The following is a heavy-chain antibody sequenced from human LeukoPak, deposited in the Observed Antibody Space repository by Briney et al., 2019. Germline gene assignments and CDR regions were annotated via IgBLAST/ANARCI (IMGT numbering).Heavy chain of an antibody. CDR1: GFTSSSYW. CDR2: IKQDGSEK. J-gene: IGHJ4*02. Sequence: GGSLRLSCAASGFTSSSYWMSWVRQAPGKGLEWVANIKQDGSEKYYVDSVKGRFTISRDNAKNSLYLQMNSLRAEGTAVYYCARNSSGAFDCWGQGTLVTVSS. D-gene: IGHD6-6*01. CDR3: ARNSSGAFDC. V-gene: IGHV3-7*01.